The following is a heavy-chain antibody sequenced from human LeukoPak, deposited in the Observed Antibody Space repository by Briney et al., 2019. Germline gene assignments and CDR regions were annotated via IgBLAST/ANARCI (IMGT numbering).Heavy chain of an antibody. D-gene: IGHD3-10*01. CDR1: GGSISSSSYY. Sequence: SETLSLTCTVSGGSISSSSYYWGWIRQPPGKGLEWIGSIYYSGSTYYNPSLKSRVTISVDTSKNQFSLKLSSVTAADTAVYYCARAPLLVLWFGDLKGGAFDIWGQGTMVTVSS. CDR2: IYYSGST. J-gene: IGHJ3*02. CDR3: ARAPLLVLWFGDLKGGAFDI. V-gene: IGHV4-39*01.